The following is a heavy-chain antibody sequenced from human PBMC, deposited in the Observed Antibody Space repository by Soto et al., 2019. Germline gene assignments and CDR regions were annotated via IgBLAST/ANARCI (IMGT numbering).Heavy chain of an antibody. J-gene: IGHJ4*02. Sequence: QVQLQESGPGLVKPSDTLSLTCAVSGYSISSSNWWGWIRQPPGKGLEWIGYIYYSGTTYYNPSLKSRVTMSLATSKNQCSLKLTSVAAVDTAVYYCARREIQGPIDYWGQGTLVTVSS. D-gene: IGHD1-26*01. CDR2: IYYSGTT. V-gene: IGHV4-28*01. CDR3: ARREIQGPIDY. CDR1: GYSISSSNW.